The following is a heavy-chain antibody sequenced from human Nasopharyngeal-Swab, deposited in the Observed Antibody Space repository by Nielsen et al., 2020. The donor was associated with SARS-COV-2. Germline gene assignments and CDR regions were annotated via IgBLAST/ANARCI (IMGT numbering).Heavy chain of an antibody. Sequence: GESLKISCAASGFTFSSSGMDWVRQAPGKGLEWVAVISYDGSNEYYGDSVKGRFTISRDNSKNTLYLQMNSPRVDDTAVYYCAKDVHGDYGGIDYWGQGIPVTVSS. V-gene: IGHV3-30*18. D-gene: IGHD4-17*01. J-gene: IGHJ4*02. CDR3: AKDVHGDYGGIDY. CDR2: ISYDGSNE. CDR1: GFTFSSSG.